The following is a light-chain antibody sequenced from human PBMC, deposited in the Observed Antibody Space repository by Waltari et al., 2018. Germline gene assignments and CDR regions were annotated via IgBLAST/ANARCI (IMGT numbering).Light chain of an antibody. J-gene: IGKJ3*01. Sequence: AIRMTQSPSSLSASTVDRVTITCRASQGISSYLAWYQQKPGKAPKLLIYAASTLQSGVPSRCSGSGSGTDFTLTISCLQSEDFATYYCQQYYSYPQAFGPGTKVDIK. CDR3: QQYYSYPQA. CDR1: QGISSY. V-gene: IGKV1-8*01. CDR2: AAS.